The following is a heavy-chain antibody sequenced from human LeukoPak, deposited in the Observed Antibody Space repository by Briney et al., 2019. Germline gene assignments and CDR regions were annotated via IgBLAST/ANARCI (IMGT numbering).Heavy chain of an antibody. CDR3: ARALGATYSSYYYYYYMDV. D-gene: IGHD1-26*01. CDR2: IIPIFGTA. J-gene: IGHJ6*03. Sequence: ASVKVSCKASGGTFSSYAISWVRQAPGQGLEWMGGIIPIFGTANYAQKFQGRVTITADKSTSTAYMELSSLRSEDTAVYYCARALGATYSSYYYYYYMDVWGKGTTVTVSS. CDR1: GGTFSSYA. V-gene: IGHV1-69*06.